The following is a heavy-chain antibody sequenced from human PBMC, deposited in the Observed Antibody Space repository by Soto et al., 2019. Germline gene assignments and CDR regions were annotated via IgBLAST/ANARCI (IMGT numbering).Heavy chain of an antibody. CDR2: IYYSGYT. D-gene: IGHD5-12*01. V-gene: IGHV4-59*01. CDR1: GASLSGFY. Sequence: SETLSLTCTVSGASLSGFYWSWIRQSPEKGLEWIGYIYYSGYTSYNPSLKSRVTISVDTSKNQFSLNLNSVTAADTAVYYCARGNGYNYYWGQGSQVTVSS. J-gene: IGHJ4*02. CDR3: ARGNGYNYY.